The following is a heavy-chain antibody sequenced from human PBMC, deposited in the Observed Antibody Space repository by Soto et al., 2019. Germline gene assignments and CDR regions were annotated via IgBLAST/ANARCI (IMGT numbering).Heavy chain of an antibody. CDR2: INYSGTS. Sequence: PSETLSLTCTVSRGSISNYYWSWIRQPPGKGLEWIAYINYSGTSNYNPFLKSRVTISVDTSKNQFSLKLSSVTAADTAVYYCARQIGRGVFDPWGQGALVTVSS. J-gene: IGHJ5*02. CDR3: ARQIGRGVFDP. D-gene: IGHD3-22*01. CDR1: RGSISNYY. V-gene: IGHV4-59*08.